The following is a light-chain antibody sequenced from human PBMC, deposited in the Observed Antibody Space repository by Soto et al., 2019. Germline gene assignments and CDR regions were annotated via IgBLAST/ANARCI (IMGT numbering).Light chain of an antibody. Sequence: EIVLTQSPATLSLSPGERATLSCRASQSVSSYLAWYQQKPGQAPRLLIYDASNRATGIPARFSGSGSGTDFTLTISSLAPEDSAVYYCQQRSNWPLTFGGGTMVEIK. CDR1: QSVSSY. V-gene: IGKV3-11*01. CDR3: QQRSNWPLT. CDR2: DAS. J-gene: IGKJ4*01.